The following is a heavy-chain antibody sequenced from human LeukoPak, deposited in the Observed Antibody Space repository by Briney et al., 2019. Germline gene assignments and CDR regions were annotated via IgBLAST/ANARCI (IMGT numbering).Heavy chain of an antibody. J-gene: IGHJ6*03. CDR2: IIPIFGIA. V-gene: IGHV1-69*01. D-gene: IGHD2-21*02. Sequence: GSSVKVSCKASGGTFSSYAISWVRQAPGQGLEWMGGIIPIFGIANYAQKFQGRVTITADESTSTAYMELSSLRPDDTAVYSCARGVTARGFYYYMDIWGNGTTVTISS. CDR3: ARGVTARGFYYYMDI. CDR1: GGTFSSYA.